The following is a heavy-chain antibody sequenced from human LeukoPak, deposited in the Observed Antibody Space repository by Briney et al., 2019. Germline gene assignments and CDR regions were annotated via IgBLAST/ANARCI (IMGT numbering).Heavy chain of an antibody. Sequence: GGSLRLSCAASGFTFSSYGMHWVRQALGKGLEWVAFIRYDGSNKYYADSVKGRFTISRDNSKNTLYLQMNSLRAEDTAVYYCAKEYSGSLSIDYWGQGTLVTVSS. V-gene: IGHV3-30*02. D-gene: IGHD1-26*01. CDR3: AKEYSGSLSIDY. CDR1: GFTFSSYG. J-gene: IGHJ4*02. CDR2: IRYDGSNK.